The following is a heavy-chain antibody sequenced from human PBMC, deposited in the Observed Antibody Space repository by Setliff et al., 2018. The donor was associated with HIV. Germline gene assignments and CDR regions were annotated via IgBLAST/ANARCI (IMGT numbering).Heavy chain of an antibody. CDR1: GYTFSNCV. CDR2: ISAGNGNT. CDR3: ARDGGPGSGWGDYSYYFSMDV. V-gene: IGHV1-3*01. J-gene: IGHJ6*03. Sequence: ASVKVSCKASGYTFSNCVMQWVRKAPGQRLEWMGWISAGNGNTKYSRTFQDRVTITRDTSASTVYMELGSLRSEDTAIYYCARDGGPGSGWGDYSYYFSMDVWGKGTTFTSP. D-gene: IGHD6-19*01.